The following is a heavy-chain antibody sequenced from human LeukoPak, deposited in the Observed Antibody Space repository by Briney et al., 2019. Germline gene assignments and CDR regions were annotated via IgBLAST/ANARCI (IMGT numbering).Heavy chain of an antibody. Sequence: GGSLRLSCAASGFIFSDHYMDWVRQAPGRGLEWVGRTKNKAQGYTTEYAASVKGRFTISRDDSKSIAYLQMNSLKTEDTAVYYCTRFVDYWGQGTLVTVSS. CDR2: TKNKAQGYTT. CDR3: TRFVDY. J-gene: IGHJ4*02. CDR1: GFIFSDHY. V-gene: IGHV3-72*01.